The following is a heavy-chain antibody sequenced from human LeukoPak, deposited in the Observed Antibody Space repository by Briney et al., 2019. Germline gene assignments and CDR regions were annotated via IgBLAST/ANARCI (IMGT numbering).Heavy chain of an antibody. Sequence: RGGSLRLSCAAPGFTVSSNYMSWVRQAPGKGLVWVSRTSPDETFTAYADSVKGRFSISRDIAKNTFYLQMNSLRAEDTAVYYCARDLRASDHWGQGTLVTVSS. V-gene: IGHV3-74*01. CDR3: ARDLRASDH. CDR1: GFTVSSNY. CDR2: TSPDETFT. J-gene: IGHJ4*02.